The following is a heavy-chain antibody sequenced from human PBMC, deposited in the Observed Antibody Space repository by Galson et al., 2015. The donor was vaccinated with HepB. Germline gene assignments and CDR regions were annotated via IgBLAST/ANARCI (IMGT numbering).Heavy chain of an antibody. J-gene: IGHJ4*02. CDR1: GFTFNSYT. Sequence: SLRLSCAGSGFTFNSYTMSWVRQAPGKGLEWISGISGSGAGTFYADSVKGRFTVSRDNSKSTLYLQMNSLRVEDMGVYDCATRRPPGTTPDYWGQGSLVTVSS. CDR3: ATRRPPGTTPDY. V-gene: IGHV3-23*01. D-gene: IGHD1-14*01. CDR2: ISGSGAGT.